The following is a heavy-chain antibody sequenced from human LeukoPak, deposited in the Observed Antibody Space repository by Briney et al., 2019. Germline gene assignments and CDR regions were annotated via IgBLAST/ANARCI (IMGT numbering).Heavy chain of an antibody. D-gene: IGHD5-24*01. Sequence: PGGSLRLSCAASGFTFSNFGMHWVRQAPGQGLEWVTFIPYDGSNKYYADSVKGRFTISRDNSKNTLSLQMNGLRAEDTAIYYCANGPTKDGYHYYFDYWGQGTLVTVSS. CDR1: GFTFSNFG. CDR2: IPYDGSNK. V-gene: IGHV3-30*02. J-gene: IGHJ4*02. CDR3: ANGPTKDGYHYYFDY.